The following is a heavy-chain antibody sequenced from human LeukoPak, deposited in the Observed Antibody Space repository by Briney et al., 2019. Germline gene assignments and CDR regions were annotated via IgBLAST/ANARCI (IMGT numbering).Heavy chain of an antibody. CDR1: GFTFSTYG. CDR3: AKDRLGAMMYFDF. Sequence: GGSLRLSCEASGFTFSTYGMSWVRQAPGRGLEWVSAISGSGGSTYYADSVKGRVTISRDNSKNTLYLQVNSLRVEDTAVYYCAKDRLGAMMYFDFWGQGTLVTVSS. CDR2: ISGSGGST. J-gene: IGHJ4*02. V-gene: IGHV3-23*01. D-gene: IGHD1-26*01.